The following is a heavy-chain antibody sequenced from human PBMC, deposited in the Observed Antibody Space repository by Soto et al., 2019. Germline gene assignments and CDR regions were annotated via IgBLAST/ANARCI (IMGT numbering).Heavy chain of an antibody. CDR2: ISYGGST. J-gene: IGHJ4*02. D-gene: IGHD5-18*01. CDR1: GGSINSGGYC. CDR3: SRGILV. Sequence: QVQLQESGPGLVKPSQTLSLTCTVSGGSINSGGYCWSWIRQHPGKGLDWIGCISYGGSTSYNPSLKSPVTISVDTSKNQFSLKLASVTAAATAVYYCSRGILVWGQGALTTVSS. V-gene: IGHV4-31*01.